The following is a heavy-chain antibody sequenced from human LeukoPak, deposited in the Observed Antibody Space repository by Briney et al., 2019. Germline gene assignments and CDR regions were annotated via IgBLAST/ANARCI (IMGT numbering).Heavy chain of an antibody. CDR1: GGTFSSYA. D-gene: IGHD2-8*01. J-gene: IGHJ5*02. CDR3: ARDAAVLYGFDP. CDR2: IIPIFGTA. Sequence: SVKVSCKASGGTFSSYAISWVRQAPGQGLEWMGRIIPIFGTANYAQKFQGRVTITTDESTSTAYMELSSLRSEDTAVYYCARDAAVLYGFDPWGQGTLVTVSS. V-gene: IGHV1-69*05.